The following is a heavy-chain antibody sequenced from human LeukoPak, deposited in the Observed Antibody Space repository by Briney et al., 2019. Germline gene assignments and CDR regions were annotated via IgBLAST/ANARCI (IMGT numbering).Heavy chain of an antibody. CDR2: IYYSGST. CDR3: ASSPAFDILTGYFPYYFDY. J-gene: IGHJ4*02. V-gene: IGHV4-39*07. D-gene: IGHD3-9*01. CDR1: GGSISSSSYY. Sequence: PSETLSLTCTVSGGSISSSSYYWGWIRQPPGKGLEWIGIIYYSGSTYYNPSLKSRVTISVDTSKNQFSLGLSSVTAADTAVYYCASSPAFDILTGYFPYYFDYWGQGTLVTVSS.